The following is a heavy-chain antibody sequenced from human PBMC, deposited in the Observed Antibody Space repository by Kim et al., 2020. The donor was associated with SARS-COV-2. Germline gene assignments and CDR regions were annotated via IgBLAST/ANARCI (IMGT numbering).Heavy chain of an antibody. CDR1: GGSFSGYY. CDR2: INHSGST. Sequence: SETLSLTCAVYGGSFSGYYWSWIRQTPGKGLEWIGEINHSGSTNYNPSLKSRVTISVDTSKNQFSLKLSSVTAADTAVYYCARGHYYGSGRWFDPWGQGTLVTVSS. CDR3: ARGHYYGSGRWFDP. V-gene: IGHV4-34*01. J-gene: IGHJ5*02. D-gene: IGHD3-10*01.